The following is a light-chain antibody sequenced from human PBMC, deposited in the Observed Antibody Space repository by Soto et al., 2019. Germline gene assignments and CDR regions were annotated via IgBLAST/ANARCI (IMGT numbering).Light chain of an antibody. Sequence: QSALTQPASVSGSPGQSITISCTGTSSDIGGYNYVSWYQQHSGTAPKLMIYEVSNRPSGVPDRFSGSKSGTSASLAITGLQAEDEGDYYCQSYDSTLSARYVFGTGTKVTVL. CDR1: SSDIGGYNY. J-gene: IGLJ1*01. CDR2: EVS. CDR3: QSYDSTLSARYV. V-gene: IGLV2-14*01.